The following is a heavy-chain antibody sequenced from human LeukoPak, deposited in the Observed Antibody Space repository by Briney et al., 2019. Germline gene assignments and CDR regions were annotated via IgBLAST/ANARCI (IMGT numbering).Heavy chain of an antibody. V-gene: IGHV1-69*01. CDR2: IIPIFGTA. CDR1: GGTFSSYP. J-gene: IGHJ4*02. Sequence: SVKVSCKASGGTFSSYPISWVRQAPGQGLEWMGGIIPIFGTANYAQKFQGRVTITADESTSTAYMELSSLRSEDTAVYYCASQTRVSSCWYSFDYWGQGTLVTVSS. D-gene: IGHD6-13*01. CDR3: ASQTRVSSCWYSFDY.